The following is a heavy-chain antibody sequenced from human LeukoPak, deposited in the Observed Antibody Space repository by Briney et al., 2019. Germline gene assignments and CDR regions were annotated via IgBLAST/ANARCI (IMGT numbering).Heavy chain of an antibody. J-gene: IGHJ6*02. CDR3: ARDVRVIAATHYYYYGMDV. D-gene: IGHD2-15*01. CDR1: GFTFSSYW. Sequence: GGSLRLSCAASGFTFSSYWMSWVRQAPGKGLGWVANIRQDGSEKYYVDPVKGRFTISRDNAKNSLYLQMNSLRAEDTAVYYCARDVRVIAATHYYYYGMDVWGQGTTVTVSS. CDR2: IRQDGSEK. V-gene: IGHV3-7*01.